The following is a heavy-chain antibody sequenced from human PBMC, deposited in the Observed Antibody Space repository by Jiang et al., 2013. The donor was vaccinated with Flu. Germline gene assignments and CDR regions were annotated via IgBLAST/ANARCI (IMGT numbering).Heavy chain of an antibody. V-gene: IGHV4-39*01. CDR2: IYYSGST. J-gene: IGHJ4*02. CDR3: ARLFRGKADY. CDR1: GGSISSSSYY. D-gene: IGHD4-23*01. Sequence: GLVKPSETLSLTCTVSGGSISSSSYYWGWIRQPPGKGLEWIGSIYYSGSTYYNPSLKSRVTISVDTSKNQFSLKLSSVTAADTAVYYCARLFRGKADYWGQGTLVTVSS.